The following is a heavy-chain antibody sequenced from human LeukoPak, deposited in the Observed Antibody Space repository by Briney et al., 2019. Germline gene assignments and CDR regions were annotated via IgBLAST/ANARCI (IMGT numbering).Heavy chain of an antibody. J-gene: IGHJ4*02. Sequence: GGSLRPSCAASGFTFSSYEMNWVRQAPGKGLEWVSYISSSGSTIYYADSVKGRFTISRDNAKNSLYLQMNSLSAEDTAVYYCARGSPQDYFDYWGQGTLVTVSS. V-gene: IGHV3-48*03. CDR3: ARGSPQDYFDY. CDR1: GFTFSSYE. CDR2: ISSSGSTI.